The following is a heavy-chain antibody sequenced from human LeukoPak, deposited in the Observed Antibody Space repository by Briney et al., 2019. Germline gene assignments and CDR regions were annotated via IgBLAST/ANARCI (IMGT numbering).Heavy chain of an antibody. CDR3: AKKGAYPIITSDS. D-gene: IGHD3-10*01. Sequence: PGGSLRLSCAASGFTFSRYRMNWVRQAPGKGLEWVANIKRDGNEKNYVDSVKGRFSISRDNAKNSLYLQMDILRAEDTAVYYCAKKGAYPIITSDSGGQGALLTLPS. CDR1: GFTFSRYR. V-gene: IGHV3-7*01. J-gene: IGHJ5*01. CDR2: IKRDGNEK.